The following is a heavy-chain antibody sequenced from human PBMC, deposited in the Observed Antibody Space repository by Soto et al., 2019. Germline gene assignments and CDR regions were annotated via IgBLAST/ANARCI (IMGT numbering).Heavy chain of an antibody. CDR3: ARGGDAFVSKIFWGREEDYSMDV. Sequence: QLLQSGAEVKRPGASVKVSCKASGYTFTGQSMHWERQAPGQGPEWIGWINPNSGFANFAQKVEGRVTMTRDTSIRTAYMEVSRLTPDDTAIYYCARGGDAFVSKIFWGREEDYSMDVWGQGTAVTVSS. V-gene: IGHV1-2*02. CDR1: GYTFTGQS. D-gene: IGHD3-16*01. CDR2: INPNSGFA. J-gene: IGHJ6*02.